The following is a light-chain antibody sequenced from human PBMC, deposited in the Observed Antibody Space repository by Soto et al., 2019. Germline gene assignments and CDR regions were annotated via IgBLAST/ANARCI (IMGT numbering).Light chain of an antibody. CDR3: QHYHTS. Sequence: EIVLTQSPGTLSLSPGERATLSCRASQSVSSSYLAWYQQKPGQAPRLLIYGASSRATGIPDRFSGSGSGTDFTLTITRLEPEDFAVYYCQHYHTSVGGGTKVELK. CDR2: GAS. CDR1: QSVSSSY. V-gene: IGKV3-20*01. J-gene: IGKJ4*01.